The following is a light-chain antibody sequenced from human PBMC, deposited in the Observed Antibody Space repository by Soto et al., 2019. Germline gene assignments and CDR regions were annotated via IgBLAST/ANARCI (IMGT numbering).Light chain of an antibody. CDR1: SSNIGAGYD. CDR2: GNS. CDR3: QSYDSSLSRYV. Sequence: QSVLTQPPSVSGAPGQRVTISCTGSSSNIGAGYDVHWYQQLPGTAPKLLIYGNSNRPSGVPDRFSGSKSGTSASLAITGLRAEDEADYYCQSYDSSLSRYVFGTGTKLTV. V-gene: IGLV1-40*01. J-gene: IGLJ1*01.